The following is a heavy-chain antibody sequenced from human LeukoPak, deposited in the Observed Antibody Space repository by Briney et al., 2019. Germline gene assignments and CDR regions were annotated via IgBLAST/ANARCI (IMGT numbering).Heavy chain of an antibody. D-gene: IGHD3-10*01. CDR2: IKSKTDGGTT. Sequence: GGSLRLSCAASGFTFSNAWMSWVRQAPGKGLEWVGRIKSKTDGGTTDYAAPVKGRFTISRDDSKNTLYLQMNSLKTEDTAVYYCTANYGSGSWFDYWGQGTLVTVSS. CDR1: GFTFSNAW. J-gene: IGHJ4*02. CDR3: TANYGSGSWFDY. V-gene: IGHV3-15*01.